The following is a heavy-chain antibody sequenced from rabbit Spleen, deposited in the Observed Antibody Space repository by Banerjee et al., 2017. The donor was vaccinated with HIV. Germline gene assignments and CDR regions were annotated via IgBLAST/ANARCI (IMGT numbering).Heavy chain of an antibody. J-gene: IGHJ3*01. CDR3: ARGRGVVRLDL. D-gene: IGHD1-1*01. CDR2: IYTGNGKN. Sequence: QEQLVESGGGLVKPGASLTLTCTASGFSFSSSYDMCWVRQAPGKGLEWIGFIYTGNGKNYYASWANGRFTISKTSSTTVTLQRTSLTAADTATYFCARGRGVVRLDLWGPGTLVTVS. CDR1: GFSFSSSYD. V-gene: IGHV1S45*01.